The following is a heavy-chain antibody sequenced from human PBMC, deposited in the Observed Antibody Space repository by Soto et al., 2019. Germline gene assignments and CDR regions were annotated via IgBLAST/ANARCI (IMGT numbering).Heavy chain of an antibody. CDR3: AREVGRGSGSYYLDY. D-gene: IGHD3-16*01. J-gene: IGHJ4*02. V-gene: IGHV3-74*03. CDR2: INGDGTDT. Sequence: GGPLRLSCAASGFTFSMYWMHWVRQAPGKGLLWVSRINGDGTDTTYADSVKGRFTISRDNAKNAVYLQMNGLRAEETAVYYCAREVGRGSGSYYLDYWGQETLVTVSS. CDR1: GFTFSMYW.